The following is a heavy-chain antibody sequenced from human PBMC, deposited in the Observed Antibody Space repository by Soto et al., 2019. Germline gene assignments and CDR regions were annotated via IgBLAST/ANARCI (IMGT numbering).Heavy chain of an antibody. J-gene: IGHJ6*02. CDR2: IIPIFGTA. Sequence: SANGCVNASGCTFSSDTISWVRQAPGQVLDCIGGIIPIFGTANYAQSVQGRVTITADESTSTAYMELSSLRSADTAVSYCATEVPAVRGYYYSGMKVWGQGTTVNVS. CDR3: ATEVPAVRGYYYSGMKV. D-gene: IGHD2-2*01. CDR1: GCTFSSDT. V-gene: IGHV1-69*13.